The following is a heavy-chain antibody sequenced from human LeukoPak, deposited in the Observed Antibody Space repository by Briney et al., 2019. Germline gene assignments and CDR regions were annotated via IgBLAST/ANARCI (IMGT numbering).Heavy chain of an antibody. D-gene: IGHD5-18*01. J-gene: IGHJ4*02. CDR3: AKLWEIQLWSTFDY. CDR2: ISGSGGTT. Sequence: GSLRLSCAASGFTFSSYAMSWVRQAPGKGLEWVSVISGSGGTTYYADSVKGRFTISRDNSKNTLYLQMNSLRAEDTAVYYCAKLWEIQLWSTFDYWGQGTLVTVSS. V-gene: IGHV3-23*01. CDR1: GFTFSSYA.